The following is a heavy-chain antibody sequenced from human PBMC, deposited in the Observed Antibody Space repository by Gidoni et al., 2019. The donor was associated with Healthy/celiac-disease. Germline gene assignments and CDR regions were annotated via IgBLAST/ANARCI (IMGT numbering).Heavy chain of an antibody. V-gene: IGHV2-5*02. CDR3: ARQRTYNWDNYYYGMDV. D-gene: IGHD1-20*01. CDR1: GFSLSTSGVG. J-gene: IGHJ6*02. CDR2: IYWDDDK. Sequence: QITLKESGPTLVKPTQTLTLTCTFSGFSLSTSGVGVGWIRQPPGKALEWLALIYWDDDKRYSPSLKSRLTITKDTSKNQVVLTMTNMDPVDTATYYCARQRTYNWDNYYYGMDVWGQGTTVTVSS.